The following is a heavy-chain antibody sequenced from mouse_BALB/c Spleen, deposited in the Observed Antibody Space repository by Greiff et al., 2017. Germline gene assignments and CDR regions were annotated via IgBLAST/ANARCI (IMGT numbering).Heavy chain of an antibody. Sequence: EVKLMESGGGLVQPKGSLKLSCAASGFTFNTYAMNWVRQAPGKGLEWVARIRSKSNNYATYYADSVKDRFTISRDDSQSMLYLQMNNLKTEDTAMYYCVRQGNDGYYVDYAMDYWGQGTSVTVSS. D-gene: IGHD2-3*01. J-gene: IGHJ4*01. CDR2: IRSKSNNYAT. CDR3: VRQGNDGYYVDYAMDY. V-gene: IGHV10-1*02. CDR1: GFTFNTYA.